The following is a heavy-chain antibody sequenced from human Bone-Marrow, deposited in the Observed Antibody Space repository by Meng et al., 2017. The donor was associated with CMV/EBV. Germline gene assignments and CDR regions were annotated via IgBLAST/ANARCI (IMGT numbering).Heavy chain of an antibody. CDR1: GFIFDDYG. Sequence: GGSLRLSCAASGFIFDDYGMSWVRQAPGKGLEWVSGINWNGGSTGYADSVKGRFTIARDNAKNSLYLQMNSLRAEDTALYYCARGSYDSSGYYGLDAFDIWGQGTMVTVSS. V-gene: IGHV3-20*04. D-gene: IGHD3-22*01. J-gene: IGHJ3*02. CDR2: INWNGGST. CDR3: ARGSYDSSGYYGLDAFDI.